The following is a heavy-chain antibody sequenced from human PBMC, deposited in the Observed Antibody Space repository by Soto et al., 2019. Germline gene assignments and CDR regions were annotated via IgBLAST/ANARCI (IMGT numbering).Heavy chain of an antibody. V-gene: IGHV1-18*01. CDR3: ARQGSWPYYYYGLDV. J-gene: IGHJ6*01. Sequence: QVQLVQSGPEVKKPVASVTVSCEASGYTFTTSGISWVRQAPGQGLEGMGWISNYNGDTNSAQKFQGRVTMTADTSTGTVYMELMSLKSDGTAVYYCARQGSWPYYYYGLDVWGQGTTVTVSS. D-gene: IGHD1-26*01. CDR1: GYTFTTSG. CDR2: ISNYNGDT.